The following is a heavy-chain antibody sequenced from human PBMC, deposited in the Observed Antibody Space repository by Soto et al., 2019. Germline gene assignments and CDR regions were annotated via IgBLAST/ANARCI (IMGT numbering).Heavy chain of an antibody. CDR3: ARSVFP. V-gene: IGHV4-30-2*05. J-gene: IGHJ5*02. CDR1: GGSISSGGYS. Sequence: SETLSLTCAVSGGSISSGGYSWSWIRQPPGKGLEWIGYIYHSGSTYYNPSLKSRVTISVDTSKNQFSLRLTSVTAADTAVYYCARSVFPWGQGTLVTVSS. CDR2: IYHSGST.